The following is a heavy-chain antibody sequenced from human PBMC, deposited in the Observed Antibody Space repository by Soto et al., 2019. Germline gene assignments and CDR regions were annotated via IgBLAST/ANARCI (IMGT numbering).Heavy chain of an antibody. CDR2: ISSTSSHT. J-gene: IGHJ4*02. Sequence: QVQLVESGGGLVKPGGSLRLSCSASGFTFSDYYMTWIRQAPGKGLEWVSYISSTSSHTNYADSVEGRFTISRDNAKNSLYLQMNSLSAEDKAVYYCARAASELDYWGQGTLVTVSP. CDR3: ARAASELDY. CDR1: GFTFSDYY. V-gene: IGHV3-11*06. D-gene: IGHD5-18*01.